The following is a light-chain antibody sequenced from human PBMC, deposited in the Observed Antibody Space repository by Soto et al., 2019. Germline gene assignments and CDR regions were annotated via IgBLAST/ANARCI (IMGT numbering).Light chain of an antibody. V-gene: IGLV1-47*01. J-gene: IGLJ1*01. CDR3: AAWDDTLSGRNDV. CDR1: SSNIGSNY. Sequence: QSVLTQPPSASGTPGQRVTISCSGSSSNIGSNYVCWYQHLPGTAPKLLIYRSNQRPSGVPDRFSGSKSGTSASLAISGLRSEDEADYYCAAWDDTLSGRNDVFGTGTKLTVL. CDR2: RSN.